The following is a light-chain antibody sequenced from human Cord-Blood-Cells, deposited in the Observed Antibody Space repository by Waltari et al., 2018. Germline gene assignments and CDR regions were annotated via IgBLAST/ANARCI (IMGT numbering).Light chain of an antibody. V-gene: IGLV2-8*01. CDR2: EVS. J-gene: IGLJ3*02. CDR1: SSDVGGYNY. CDR3: SSYAGSNNLV. Sequence: QSALNQPPSASGSPGQAVTISCTGTSSDVGGYNYVSWYQQHPGKAPKLIIYEVSKRPAGVPDRFSGSKSGNTASLTVSGLQAEDESDYYCSSYAGSNNLVFGGGTKLTVL.